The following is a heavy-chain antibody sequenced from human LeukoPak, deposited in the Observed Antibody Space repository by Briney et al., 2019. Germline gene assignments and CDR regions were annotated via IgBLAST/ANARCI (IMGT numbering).Heavy chain of an antibody. V-gene: IGHV1-18*01. J-gene: IGHJ4*02. Sequence: ASVKVSRKASGYTFTSYGISWVRQAPGQGLEWMGWISAYNGNTNYAQKLQGRVTMTTDTSTSTAYMELSSLRSEDTAVYYCAARGEVVVPAATHYYFDYWGQGTLVTVSS. CDR3: AARGEVVVPAATHYYFDY. CDR2: ISAYNGNT. D-gene: IGHD2-2*01. CDR1: GYTFTSYG.